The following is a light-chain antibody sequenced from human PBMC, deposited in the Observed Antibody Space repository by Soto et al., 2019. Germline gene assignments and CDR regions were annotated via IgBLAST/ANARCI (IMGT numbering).Light chain of an antibody. V-gene: IGKV4-1*01. J-gene: IGKJ2*01. CDR2: WAS. CDR3: QQYYSTAYT. Sequence: DIVMTQSPDSLAVSLGERATINCKSSQSVLYSSNNNNYLAWYQQKPGQPPKLLIYWASTRESGVPDRFSGRGSGTDFTLTISSLQAEDVAVYYCQQYYSTAYTFGQGTKLEIK. CDR1: QSVLYSSNNNNY.